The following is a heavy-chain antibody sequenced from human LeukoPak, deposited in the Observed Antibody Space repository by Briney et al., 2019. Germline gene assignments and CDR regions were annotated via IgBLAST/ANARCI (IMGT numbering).Heavy chain of an antibody. V-gene: IGHV4-34*01. CDR1: GGSFSGYY. Sequence: SETLSLTCAVYGGSFSGYYWSWIRQPPGKGLEWIGEINHSGSTNYNPSLKSRVTISVDTSKNQFSLKLSSVTAADTAVYYCARGALNYYDSSGYYYWGQGTLVTVSS. CDR2: INHSGST. D-gene: IGHD3-22*01. J-gene: IGHJ4*02. CDR3: ARGALNYYDSSGYYY.